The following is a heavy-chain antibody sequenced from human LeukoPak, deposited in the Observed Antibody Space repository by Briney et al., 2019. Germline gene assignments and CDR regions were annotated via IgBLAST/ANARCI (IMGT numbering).Heavy chain of an antibody. D-gene: IGHD1-26*01. Sequence: GGSLRLSCAASGFNFNNYWMSWLRQAPGKGLEWVANIKDDGSEEYVDSVKGRFTIVRDNAYNPLYLQMNSLRVEDTAIYFCARFTRRYSGDYWGQGTLVTVSS. J-gene: IGHJ4*02. V-gene: IGHV3-7*03. CDR2: IKDDGSE. CDR3: ARFTRRYSGDY. CDR1: GFNFNNYW.